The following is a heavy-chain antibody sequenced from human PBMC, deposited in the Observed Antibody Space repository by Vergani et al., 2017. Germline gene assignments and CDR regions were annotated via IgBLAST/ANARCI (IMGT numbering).Heavy chain of an antibody. Sequence: QVQLVESGGGVVQPGRSLRLSCAASGFTFSTYGLHWVRQAPGKGLEWVAVIWYDGSNKYYADSVKGRFTISRDSSKNTLYLQMNGLRAEDTAVYYCARAAGYCSSTSCPPTLRYYYYYMVVWGKGTTVTVSS. D-gene: IGHD2-2*01. V-gene: IGHV3-33*01. CDR2: IWYDGSNK. CDR1: GFTFSTYG. J-gene: IGHJ6*03. CDR3: ARAAGYCSSTSCPPTLRYYYYYMVV.